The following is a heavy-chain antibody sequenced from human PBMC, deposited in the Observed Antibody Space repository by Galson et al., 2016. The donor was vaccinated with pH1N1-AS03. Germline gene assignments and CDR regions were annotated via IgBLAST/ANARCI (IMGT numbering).Heavy chain of an antibody. Sequence: SVKVSCKASGYTFTSYGITWVRQAPGQGLEWMGWISAHNGYTKYAQKLQGRVTMTTDTSTSTAYMELRSLRSDDTAVCYCARAAGELLSSSDDWGQGTLVTVSS. CDR2: ISAHNGYT. J-gene: IGHJ4*02. CDR3: ARAAGELLSSSDD. D-gene: IGHD1-26*01. CDR1: GYTFTSYG. V-gene: IGHV1-18*04.